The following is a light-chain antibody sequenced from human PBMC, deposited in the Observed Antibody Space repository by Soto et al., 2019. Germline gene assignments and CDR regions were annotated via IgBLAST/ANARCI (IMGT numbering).Light chain of an antibody. CDR1: QSVYND. Sequence: EIVMTQSASTLSVSAGETATLSWRASQSVYNDLAWYQQKPGQAPRLLIHAVSTRATGIPARFSGSGSGTEFTLTISNLKSEDFAVYYCQQYDDWRTFGQGTKVDIK. J-gene: IGKJ1*01. CDR2: AVS. V-gene: IGKV3-15*01. CDR3: QQYDDWRT.